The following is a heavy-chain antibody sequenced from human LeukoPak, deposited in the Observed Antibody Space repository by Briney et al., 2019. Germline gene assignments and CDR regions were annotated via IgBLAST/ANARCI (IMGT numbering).Heavy chain of an antibody. CDR1: GFTFSSSW. CDR3: ARVPLYGSGSI. J-gene: IGHJ4*02. D-gene: IGHD3-10*01. Sequence: GGSLRLSCVASGFTFSSSWMHWVRQAPGKGLVWVSRINTDGKTTTYADSVKGRFTISRDNTKNTLYLQMNSLRAEDTAVYYCARVPLYGSGSIWGQGTLVTVSS. CDR2: INTDGKTT. V-gene: IGHV3-74*01.